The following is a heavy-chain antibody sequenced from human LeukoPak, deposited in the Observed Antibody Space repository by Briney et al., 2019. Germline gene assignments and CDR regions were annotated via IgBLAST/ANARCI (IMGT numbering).Heavy chain of an antibody. Sequence: SETLSLTCTVSGGSISSSSYYWGWIRQPPGKGLEWIGSIYYRGSTYYNPSLKSRVTISVDTSKNQFSLKLSSVTAADTAVYYCARLHAYCGGDCYSYYFDYWGQGTLVTVSS. V-gene: IGHV4-39*01. CDR3: ARLHAYCGGDCYSYYFDY. CDR1: GGSISSSSYY. CDR2: IYYRGST. D-gene: IGHD2-21*02. J-gene: IGHJ4*02.